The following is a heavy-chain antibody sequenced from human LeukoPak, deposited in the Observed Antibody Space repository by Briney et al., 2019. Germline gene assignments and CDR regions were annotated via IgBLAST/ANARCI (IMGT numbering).Heavy chain of an antibody. CDR2: INPNSGGI. CDR3: ARADRLHGGPYLIGP. CDR1: GYTFTDYY. Sequence: ASVKVSCKTSGYTFTDYYLHWVRQAPGQGLEWMGWINPNSGGIISAQTFQGRVTMTRETSITTVYMEVSWLTSDDTAIYYCARADRLHGGPYLIGPWGQGTLVTVSS. J-gene: IGHJ5*02. D-gene: IGHD3-16*01. V-gene: IGHV1-2*02.